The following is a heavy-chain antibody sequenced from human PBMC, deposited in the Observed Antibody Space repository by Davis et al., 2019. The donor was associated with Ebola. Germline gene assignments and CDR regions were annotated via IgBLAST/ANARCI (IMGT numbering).Heavy chain of an antibody. CDR1: GFTFSSYA. CDR2: ISGSGGST. Sequence: PGGSLRLSCAASGFTFSSYAMHWVRQAPGKGLEWVSAISGSGGSTYYADSVKGRFTISRDNSKNTLYLQMNSLRAEDTAVYYCAKDRISSDEYFDYWGQGTLVTVSS. J-gene: IGHJ4*02. D-gene: IGHD3-3*02. V-gene: IGHV3-23*01. CDR3: AKDRISSDEYFDY.